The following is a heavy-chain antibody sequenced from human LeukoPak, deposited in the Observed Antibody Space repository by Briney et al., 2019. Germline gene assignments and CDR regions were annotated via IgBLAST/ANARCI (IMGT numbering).Heavy chain of an antibody. Sequence: PETLSLTCTVSGYSISSGYYWGWIRQPPGKGLEWIGSIYHSGSTYYNPSLKSRVTISVDTSKNQFSLKLSSVTTADTAVYYCARDTGYSYGPFDFWGQGTLVTVSS. CDR1: GYSISSGYY. D-gene: IGHD5-18*01. J-gene: IGHJ4*02. CDR3: ARDTGYSYGPFDF. CDR2: IYHSGST. V-gene: IGHV4-38-2*02.